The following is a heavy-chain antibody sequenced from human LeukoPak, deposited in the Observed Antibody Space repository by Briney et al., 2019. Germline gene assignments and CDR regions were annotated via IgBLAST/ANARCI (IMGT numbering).Heavy chain of an antibody. J-gene: IGHJ4*02. CDR1: AFSLNAYN. CDR2: ISYTGTYI. CDR3: VRDRGTYRPIDY. Sequence: PGGSLRLSCAASAFSLNAYNMNWVRQAPGKGLEWVSSISYTGTYIYYADSVKGRFTISRDNAQNSLYLQMNSLRAEDTAVYYCVRDRGTYRPIDYWGQGTLVTVSS. D-gene: IGHD1-26*01. V-gene: IGHV3-21*04.